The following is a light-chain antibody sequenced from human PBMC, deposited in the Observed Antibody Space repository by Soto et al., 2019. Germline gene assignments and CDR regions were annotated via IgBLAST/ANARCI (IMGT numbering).Light chain of an antibody. CDR1: SSDIGTFSS. J-gene: IGLJ2*01. V-gene: IGLV2-8*01. Sequence: QSVLTQPPSASGSPGQSVTISCTGTSSDIGTFSSISWYQQYPGKAPKLMIFGVSQRPSGVPDRSSGSKSANTASLTVSGLQDEDEAEYYCSSQAGSDSLMVFGGGTKVTVL. CDR3: SSQAGSDSLMV. CDR2: GVS.